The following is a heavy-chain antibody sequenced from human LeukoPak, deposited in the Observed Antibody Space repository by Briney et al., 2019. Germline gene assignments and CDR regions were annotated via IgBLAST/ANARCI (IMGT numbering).Heavy chain of an antibody. CDR3: ARGRNAFNI. J-gene: IGHJ3*02. V-gene: IGHV4-4*07. CDR2: IYIDGST. CDR1: GGSISSYY. Sequence: SETLSLTCAVSGGSISSYYWSWIRQPAGKGLEWIGRIYIDGSTNYNPSLKSRVTMSVDTSKKQFSLKLNSVTAADTAVYYCARGRNAFNIWGQGTMVTVSS.